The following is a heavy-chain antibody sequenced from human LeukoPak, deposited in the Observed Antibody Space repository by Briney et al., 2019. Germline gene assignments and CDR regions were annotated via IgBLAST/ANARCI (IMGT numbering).Heavy chain of an antibody. V-gene: IGHV4-59*01. Sequence: SETLSLTCAVSNGSISSYYWSWIRQPPGKGLEWIGYIYYNGNTNYNPSLKSRVTISVDTSKNQFSLKLSSVTAADTAVYYCARESRQWLPQTPGHFDCWGQGTLVTVSS. J-gene: IGHJ4*02. D-gene: IGHD6-19*01. CDR3: ARESRQWLPQTPGHFDC. CDR1: NGSISSYY. CDR2: IYYNGNT.